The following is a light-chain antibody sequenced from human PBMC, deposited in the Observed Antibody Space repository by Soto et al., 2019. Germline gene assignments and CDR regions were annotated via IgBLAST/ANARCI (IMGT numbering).Light chain of an antibody. J-gene: IGLJ1*01. CDR1: SSNIGGNA. CDR2: SNN. V-gene: IGLV1-44*01. Sequence: QSVLTQPPSASGTPGQRVTISCSGSSSNIGGNAVNWYQQLPGTTPKLLIYSNNQRPSGVPDRFSGSKSGTSASLAICGLQSEDEADYYCAAWDDSLSGYVFGTGTKVTVL. CDR3: AAWDDSLSGYV.